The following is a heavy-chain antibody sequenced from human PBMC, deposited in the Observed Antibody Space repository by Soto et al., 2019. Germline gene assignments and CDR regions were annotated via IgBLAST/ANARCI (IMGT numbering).Heavy chain of an antibody. J-gene: IGHJ3*02. CDR2: ISAYNGNT. V-gene: IGHV1-18*01. Sequence: GASVKVSCKASGYTFTSYGISWVRQAPGQGLEWMGWISAYNGNTNYAQKLQGRVTMTTDTSTSTAYMELRSLRSDDTAVYYCARDYYYDSSGYRSDDAFDIWGQGTMVTVSS. D-gene: IGHD3-22*01. CDR3: ARDYYYDSSGYRSDDAFDI. CDR1: GYTFTSYG.